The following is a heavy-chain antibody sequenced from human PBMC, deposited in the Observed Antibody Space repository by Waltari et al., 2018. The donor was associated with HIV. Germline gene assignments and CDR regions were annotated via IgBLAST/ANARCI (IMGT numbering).Heavy chain of an antibody. Sequence: EVQLVESGGGLVQPGGSLRLSCAASGFTFSSYSMNWVRQAPGKGLEWVSYISSSSSNIYYADPVKGRFTISRDNAKNSLYLQMDSLRAEDTAVYYCAREWVTVTSFYYYYGMDVWGQGTTVTVSS. CDR1: GFTFSSYS. CDR3: AREWVTVTSFYYYYGMDV. V-gene: IGHV3-48*01. D-gene: IGHD4-4*01. J-gene: IGHJ6*02. CDR2: ISSSSSNI.